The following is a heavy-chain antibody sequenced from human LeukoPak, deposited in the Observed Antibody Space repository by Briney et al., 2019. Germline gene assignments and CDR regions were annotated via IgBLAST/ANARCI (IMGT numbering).Heavy chain of an antibody. J-gene: IGHJ4*02. V-gene: IGHV3-48*02. CDR1: GFTFSSYT. D-gene: IGHD3-10*01. CDR2: VSASGSAT. Sequence: GGSLRLSCAASGFTFSSYTMNWVRQAPGKGLEWVSYVSASGSATYYGDSVKGRFTISRDNAKNSVYMQMNSLRDEDTAVYYCARDRYYGSGSPFDYWGQGTLVTVSS. CDR3: ARDRYYGSGSPFDY.